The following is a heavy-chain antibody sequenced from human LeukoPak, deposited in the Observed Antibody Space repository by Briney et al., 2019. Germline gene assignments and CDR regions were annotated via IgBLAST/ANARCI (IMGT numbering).Heavy chain of an antibody. V-gene: IGHV4-30-4*02. CDR2: IYYSGST. D-gene: IGHD2-2*02. J-gene: IGHJ5*02. CDR1: GGSISSGDYY. CDR3: ARGGRLGSLPAAISYNWFDP. Sequence: SETLSLTCTVSGGSISSGDYYWSWIRQPPGKGLEWIGYIYYSGSTYYNPSLKSRVTISVDTSKNQFSLKLSSVTAADTAVYYCARGGRLGSLPAAISYNWFDPWGQGTLVTVSS.